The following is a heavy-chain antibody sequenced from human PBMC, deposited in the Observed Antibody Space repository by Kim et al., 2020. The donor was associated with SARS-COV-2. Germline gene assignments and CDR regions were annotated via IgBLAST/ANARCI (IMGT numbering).Heavy chain of an antibody. Sequence: GGSLRLSCAASGFTFSSYGMHWVRQAPGKGLEWVAVISYDGSNKYYADSVKGRFTISRDNSKNTLYLQMNSLRAEDTAVYYCAKDELVVVITGPLGYWGQGPLVTVSS. CDR3: AKDELVVVITGPLGY. CDR2: ISYDGSNK. D-gene: IGHD3-22*01. V-gene: IGHV3-30*18. CDR1: GFTFSSYG. J-gene: IGHJ4*02.